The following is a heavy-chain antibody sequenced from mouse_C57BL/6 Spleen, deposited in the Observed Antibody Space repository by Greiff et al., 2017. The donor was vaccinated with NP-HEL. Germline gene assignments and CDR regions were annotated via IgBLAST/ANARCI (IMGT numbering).Heavy chain of an antibody. CDR2: IHPNSGST. CDR3: ARWGTYGYDRGY. CDR1: GYTFTSYW. V-gene: IGHV1-64*01. D-gene: IGHD2-2*01. Sequence: VQLQQPGAELVKPGASVKLSCKASGYTFTSYWMHWVKQRPGQGLEWIGMIHPNSGSTNYNEKFKSKATLTVDKSSSTAYMQLSSLTSEDSAVYYWARWGTYGYDRGYWGQGTTLTVSS. J-gene: IGHJ2*01.